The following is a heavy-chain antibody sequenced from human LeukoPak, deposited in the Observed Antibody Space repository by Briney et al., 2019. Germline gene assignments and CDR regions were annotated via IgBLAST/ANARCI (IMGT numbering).Heavy chain of an antibody. J-gene: IGHJ4*02. CDR2: IYWDDDK. CDR3: AHLYYDILTGYYTGYYFDY. CDR1: GFSLSTSGVG. V-gene: IGHV2-5*02. D-gene: IGHD3-9*01. Sequence: SGPTLVKPTQTLTLTCTFSGFSLSTSGVGVGWIRQPPGKALEWLALIYWDDDKRYSPSLKSRLTITKDTSKNQVVLTMTNMDPVDTATYYCAHLYYDILTGYYTGYYFDYWGQGTLVTVSS.